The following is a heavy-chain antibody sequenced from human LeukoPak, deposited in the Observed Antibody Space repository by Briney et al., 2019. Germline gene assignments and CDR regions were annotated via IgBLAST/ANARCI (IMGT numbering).Heavy chain of an antibody. J-gene: IGHJ3*02. CDR1: GYTFTTYD. CDR3: ARVWRRYCSSTSCRLGYAFDI. CDR2: MNPNSGNT. V-gene: IGHV1-8*03. Sequence: AASVKVSCKASGYTFTTYDINWVRQAPGQGLEWMGWMNPNSGNTGYAQRLQGRVTITRNTSISTAYMELSSLRSEDTAVYYCARVWRRYCSSTSCRLGYAFDIWGQGTMVTVSS. D-gene: IGHD2-2*01.